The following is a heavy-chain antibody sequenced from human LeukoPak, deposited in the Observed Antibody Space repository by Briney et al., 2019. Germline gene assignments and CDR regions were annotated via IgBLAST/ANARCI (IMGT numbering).Heavy chain of an antibody. CDR2: IWYDGTNK. Sequence: SGGSLRLSCAASGFTFSSYGMHWVRQAPGRGLDWVAFIWYDGTNKYYADSVKGRFTISRDNSNNTLYLQMNSLRVEDTAVYYCARVDDLDAFDTWGQGTLVTVSS. V-gene: IGHV3-30*02. D-gene: IGHD2-2*03. CDR3: ARVDDLDAFDT. CDR1: GFTFSSYG. J-gene: IGHJ3*02.